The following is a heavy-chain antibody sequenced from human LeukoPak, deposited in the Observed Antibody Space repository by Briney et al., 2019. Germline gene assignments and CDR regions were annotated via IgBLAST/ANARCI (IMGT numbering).Heavy chain of an antibody. Sequence: SETLSLTCTVSGGSISSYYWSWIRQPPGKGLEWIGYIYYSGSTNYNPPLKSRVTISVDTSKNQFSLKLSSVTAADTAVYYCARLREMATIGRWFDPWGQGTLVTVSS. CDR3: ARLREMATIGRWFDP. V-gene: IGHV4-59*08. CDR1: GGSISSYY. CDR2: IYYSGST. J-gene: IGHJ5*02. D-gene: IGHD5-24*01.